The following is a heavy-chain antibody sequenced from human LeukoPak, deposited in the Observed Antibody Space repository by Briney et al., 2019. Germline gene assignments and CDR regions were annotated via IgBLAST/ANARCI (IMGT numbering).Heavy chain of an antibody. CDR2: ISGSGGST. CDR3: AKDMPSSIAAPFAY. D-gene: IGHD6-6*01. V-gene: IGHV3-23*01. CDR1: GFTFSSYA. Sequence: PGGSLRLSCAASGFTFSSYATRWVRQAPGKGLEWVSAISGSGGSTYFTDSVKGRFTISRDNSKNTLYLQMNSLRAEDTAVYYCAKDMPSSIAAPFAYWGQGTLVTVSS. J-gene: IGHJ4*02.